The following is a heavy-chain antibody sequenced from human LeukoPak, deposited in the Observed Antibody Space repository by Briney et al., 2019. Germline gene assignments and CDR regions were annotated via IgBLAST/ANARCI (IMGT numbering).Heavy chain of an antibody. CDR1: GFTFSSYE. CDR3: ARWTIWVGGFDY. J-gene: IGHJ4*02. Sequence: GGSLRLSCAASGFTFSSYEMNWVRQAPGKGLEWVSYISSSGSTIYYADSVKGRFTISRDNAKNSLYLQMNSLRAEDTAVYYCARWTIWVGGFDYWGQGTLVTVSS. D-gene: IGHD2-15*01. CDR2: ISSSGSTI. V-gene: IGHV3-48*03.